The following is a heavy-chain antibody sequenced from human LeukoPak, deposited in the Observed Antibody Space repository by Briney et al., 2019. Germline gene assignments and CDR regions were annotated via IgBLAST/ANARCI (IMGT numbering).Heavy chain of an antibody. CDR2: ISGSGGST. J-gene: IGHJ5*02. D-gene: IGHD6-19*01. CDR1: GFTFSSYA. Sequence: GGSLRLSCAASGFTFSSYAMSWVRQAPGKGLEWVSAISGSGGSTYYADSVKGRFTISRDNSKNTLYLQMNSLRAEDTAVYYCAKRGDRGAVAGTNWFDPWGQGTLVTVSS. CDR3: AKRGDRGAVAGTNWFDP. V-gene: IGHV3-23*01.